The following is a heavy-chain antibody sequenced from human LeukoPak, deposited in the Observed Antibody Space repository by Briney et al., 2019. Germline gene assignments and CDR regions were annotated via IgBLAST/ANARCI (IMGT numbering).Heavy chain of an antibody. J-gene: IGHJ4*02. V-gene: IGHV3-48*04. Sequence: GGSLRLSCAASGFTFSSYSMNWVRQAPGKGLEWVSYISSSGSTIYYADSVKGRFTISRDNAKNSLYLQMNSLRAEDTAVYYCAGGGWLQLKNGDYFDYWGQGTLVTVSS. CDR3: AGGGWLQLKNGDYFDY. CDR2: ISSSGSTI. CDR1: GFTFSSYS. D-gene: IGHD5-24*01.